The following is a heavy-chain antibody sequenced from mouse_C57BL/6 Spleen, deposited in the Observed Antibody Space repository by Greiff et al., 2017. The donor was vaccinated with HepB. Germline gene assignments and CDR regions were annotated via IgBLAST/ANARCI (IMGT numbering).Heavy chain of an antibody. CDR3: ARMELGRLDY. Sequence: EVKLEESGGGLVKPGGSLKLSCAASGFTFSDYGMHWVRQAPEKGLEWVAYISSGSSTIYYADTVKGRFTISRDNAKNTLFLQMTSLRSEDTAMYYCARMELGRLDYWGQGTTLTVSS. CDR1: GFTFSDYG. D-gene: IGHD4-1*01. V-gene: IGHV5-17*01. CDR2: ISSGSSTI. J-gene: IGHJ2*01.